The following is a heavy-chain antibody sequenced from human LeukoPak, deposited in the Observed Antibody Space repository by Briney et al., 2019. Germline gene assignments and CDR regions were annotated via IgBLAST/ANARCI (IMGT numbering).Heavy chain of an antibody. Sequence: ASVKVSCKASGYTFTSYDINWVRQATGQGLEWMGWMNPNSGGTNYAQKFQGRVTMTRDTSISTAYMELSRLRSDDTAVYYCARGVAAAGTGGNWFDPWGQGTLVTVSS. CDR1: GYTFTSYD. CDR3: ARGVAAAGTGGNWFDP. D-gene: IGHD6-13*01. J-gene: IGHJ5*02. V-gene: IGHV1-2*02. CDR2: MNPNSGGT.